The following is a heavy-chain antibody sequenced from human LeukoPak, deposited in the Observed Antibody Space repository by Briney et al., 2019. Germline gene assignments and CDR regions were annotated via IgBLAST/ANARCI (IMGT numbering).Heavy chain of an antibody. Sequence: SETLSLTCAVSGGSISSSNWWSWVRQPPGKGLGWIGEIYHSGSTNYNPSLKSRVTISVDESKNQFSLKLSSVTAADTAVYYCARSGAAAGSYYFDYWGQGTLVTVSS. J-gene: IGHJ4*02. D-gene: IGHD6-13*01. CDR2: IYHSGST. CDR1: GGSISSSNW. V-gene: IGHV4-4*02. CDR3: ARSGAAAGSYYFDY.